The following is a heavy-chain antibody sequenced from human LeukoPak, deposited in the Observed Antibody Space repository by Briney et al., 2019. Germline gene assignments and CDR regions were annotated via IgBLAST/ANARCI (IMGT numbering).Heavy chain of an antibody. CDR2: ISYDGSNT. V-gene: IGHV3-30-3*01. Sequence: PGGSLRLSCAASGFTFSTYAMHWVRQAPGKGLEWVAVISYDGSNTYSADSVKGRFTISRDNSKNTLFLQMNSLRAEDTAVYYCARDGALRHGSDYFDYWGQGTLVTVSS. CDR1: GFTFSTYA. J-gene: IGHJ4*02. CDR3: ARDGALRHGSDYFDY. D-gene: IGHD4/OR15-4a*01.